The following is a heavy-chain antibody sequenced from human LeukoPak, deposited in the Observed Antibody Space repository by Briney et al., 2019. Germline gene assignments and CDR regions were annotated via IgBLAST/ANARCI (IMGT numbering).Heavy chain of an antibody. CDR1: GYTLTELS. Sequence: ASVKVSCKVSGYTLTELSMHWVRQAPGKGLEWMGGFDPEDGETIYAQKFQGRVTMTEDTSTDTAYMELSSLRSEDTAVYYCSRGGRSSDIWIRHTDSWGQGTLVTVSS. J-gene: IGHJ4*02. D-gene: IGHD3-16*01. CDR3: SRGGRSSDIWIRHTDS. V-gene: IGHV1-24*01. CDR2: FDPEDGET.